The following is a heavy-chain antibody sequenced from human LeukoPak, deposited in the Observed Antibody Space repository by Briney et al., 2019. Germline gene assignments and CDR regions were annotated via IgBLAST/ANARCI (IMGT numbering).Heavy chain of an antibody. CDR3: ARAVGYSSSWYYNWFDP. D-gene: IGHD6-13*01. CDR2: INTNTGNP. V-gene: IGHV7-4-1*02. Sequence: SVKVSCKASGYTFTSYDMNWVRPAPGQGLERMGWINTNTGNPTYAQGFTGRFVFSLDTSVSTAYLQISSLKAEDTAVYYCARAVGYSSSWYYNWFDPWGQGTLVTVSS. J-gene: IGHJ5*02. CDR1: GYTFTSYD.